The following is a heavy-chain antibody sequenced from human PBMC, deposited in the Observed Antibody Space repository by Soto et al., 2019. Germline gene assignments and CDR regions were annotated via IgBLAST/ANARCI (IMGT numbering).Heavy chain of an antibody. CDR1: GGSFSGYY. Sequence: QVQLQQWGAGLLKPSETLSLTCAVYGGSFSGYYWSWIRQPPGKGLEWIGEINHSGSTNYNPSLKSRVTISVDTSKNQFSLKLSSVTAADTAVYYCARVLPSYYGSGSYNWFDPWGQGTLVTVSS. CDR3: ARVLPSYYGSGSYNWFDP. J-gene: IGHJ5*02. CDR2: INHSGST. D-gene: IGHD3-10*01. V-gene: IGHV4-34*01.